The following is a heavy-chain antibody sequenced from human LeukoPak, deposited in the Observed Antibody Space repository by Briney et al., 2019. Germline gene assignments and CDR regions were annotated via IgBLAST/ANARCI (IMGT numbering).Heavy chain of an antibody. D-gene: IGHD1-7*01. Sequence: GGSLRLSCAASGFTFSSHSMKWVRQAPGKALEWVSYISSSGSNIYYADSVKGRFTISRDNAKNSLYLQMNSLRAEDTAVYYCARKSLQGWNSDYWGEGILVTVSS. CDR2: ISSSGSNI. CDR3: ARKSLQGWNSDY. V-gene: IGHV3-48*01. CDR1: GFTFSSHS. J-gene: IGHJ4*02.